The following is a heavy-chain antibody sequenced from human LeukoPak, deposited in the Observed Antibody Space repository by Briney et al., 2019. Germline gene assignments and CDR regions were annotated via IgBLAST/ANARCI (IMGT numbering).Heavy chain of an antibody. V-gene: IGHV3-48*03. CDR2: VSSSGTTM. CDR1: GFTFNTYE. D-gene: IGHD2-2*01. J-gene: IGHJ4*02. CDR3: ARRYCSSASGLFDY. Sequence: GGSLRLSCAASGFTFNTYEMSWVRQAPGKGLEWVACVSSSGTTMYHADYVEGRLTISRDNAKNSLYLQMKSLRGEDAAVYYCARRYCSSASGLFDYWGQGTLVTVSS.